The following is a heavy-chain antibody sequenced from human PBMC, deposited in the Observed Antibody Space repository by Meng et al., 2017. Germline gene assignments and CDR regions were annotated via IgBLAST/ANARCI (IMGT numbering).Heavy chain of an antibody. CDR2: ISYDGSNK. CDR3: ARDHDSSGYYYSSGAFDI. D-gene: IGHD3-22*01. Sequence: GESLKISCAASGFTFSSYAMHWVRQAPGKGLEWVAVISYDGSNKYYADSVKGRFTISRDNSKNTLYLQMNSLRAEDTAVYYCARDHDSSGYYYSSGAFDIWGQGTMVT. V-gene: IGHV3-30*01. J-gene: IGHJ3*02. CDR1: GFTFSSYA.